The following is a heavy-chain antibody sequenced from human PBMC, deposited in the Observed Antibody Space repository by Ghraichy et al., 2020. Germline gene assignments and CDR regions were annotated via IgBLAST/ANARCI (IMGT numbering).Heavy chain of an antibody. CDR1: GFNLSDYG. V-gene: IGHV3-48*01. Sequence: GGSLRLSCATSGFNLSDYGMTWVRQAPGRGLEWISYISGSGKTIYYADSVKGRFTISRDNDKNSVDLQLNSLRADDTAAYYCARMAFWNYYMDVWGKGTTVTVSS. CDR2: ISGSGKTI. D-gene: IGHD1-1*01. CDR3: ARMAFWNYYMDV. J-gene: IGHJ6*03.